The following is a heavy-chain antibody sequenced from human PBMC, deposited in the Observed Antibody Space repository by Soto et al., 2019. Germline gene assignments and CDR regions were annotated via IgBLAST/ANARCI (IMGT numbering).Heavy chain of an antibody. D-gene: IGHD1-1*01. Sequence: QVQLVESGGGVVQPGRSLRLSCAASGFTFSSYAMHWVRQAPGKGLEWVAVISYDGSNKYYADSVKGRFTISRDNSKNTLYLQMNSLRAEDTAVYYCVRGGNYYYYYYGMDVWGQGTTVTVSS. V-gene: IGHV3-30-3*01. J-gene: IGHJ6*02. CDR1: GFTFSSYA. CDR3: VRGGNYYYYYYGMDV. CDR2: ISYDGSNK.